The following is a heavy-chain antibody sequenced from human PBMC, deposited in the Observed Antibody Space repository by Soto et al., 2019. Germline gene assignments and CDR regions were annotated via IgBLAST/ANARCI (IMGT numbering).Heavy chain of an antibody. CDR1: GFTFSSYA. CDR3: ANPAITMVRGGPGEIDY. CDR2: ISGSGGST. J-gene: IGHJ4*02. D-gene: IGHD3-10*01. V-gene: IGHV3-23*01. Sequence: GGSLRLSCAASGFTFSSYAMSWVRQAPGKGLEWVSAISGSGGSTYYADSVKGRFTISRDNSKNTLYLQMNSLRAEDTAVYYCANPAITMVRGGPGEIDYWGQGTLVTVSS.